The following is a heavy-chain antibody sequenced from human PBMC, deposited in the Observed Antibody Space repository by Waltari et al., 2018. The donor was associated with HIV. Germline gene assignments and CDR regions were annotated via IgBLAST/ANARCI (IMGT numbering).Heavy chain of an antibody. CDR2: IWHDGNNK. CDR3: VRSEYYDFWSGSYYGMDV. J-gene: IGHJ6*02. V-gene: IGHV3-33*01. CDR1: GFTFNTYG. Sequence: QVQLAESGGGVVQPGRSLRLSCAASGFTFNTYGMHWVRQAPGKGLEWVSIIWHDGNNKNYADSVKGRFTISRDNSKNMLYLEMNSLRADDTAVYYCVRSEYYDFWSGSYYGMDVWGQGTTVTVSS. D-gene: IGHD3-3*01.